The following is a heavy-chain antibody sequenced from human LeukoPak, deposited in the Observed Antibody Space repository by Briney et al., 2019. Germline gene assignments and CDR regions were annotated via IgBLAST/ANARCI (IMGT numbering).Heavy chain of an antibody. Sequence: PSETMSLTCTVSGGSISSYYWSWIRQPPGKGLEWIGYIYYSGSTNYNPSLKSRVTISVDTSKNQFSLKLSSVTAVDTAVYYCARVLRVGYYYDSSGYPERAFDIWGQGTMVTVSS. V-gene: IGHV4-59*01. D-gene: IGHD3-22*01. CDR3: ARVLRVGYYYDSSGYPERAFDI. J-gene: IGHJ3*02. CDR1: GGSISSYY. CDR2: IYYSGST.